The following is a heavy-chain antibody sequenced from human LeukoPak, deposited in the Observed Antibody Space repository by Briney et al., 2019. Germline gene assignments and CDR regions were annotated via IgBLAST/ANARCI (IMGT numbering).Heavy chain of an antibody. J-gene: IGHJ4*02. CDR3: AKGGFLAAAASD. D-gene: IGHD6-13*01. CDR2: ISGSGDNT. Sequence: PGGSLRLSCAASGFTFSSYAMSWVRQAPGKGLEWVSAISGSGDNTYYADSVKGRFTISRDNSNHALYLQMTSLRADDTAVYYCAKGGFLAAAASDWGQGTLVTVSS. CDR1: GFTFSSYA. V-gene: IGHV3-23*01.